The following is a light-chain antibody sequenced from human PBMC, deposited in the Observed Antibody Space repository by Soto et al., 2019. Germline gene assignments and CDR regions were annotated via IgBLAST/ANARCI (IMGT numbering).Light chain of an antibody. Sequence: SALTQPASVSGSPGQSITISCTGTSSDVGGYNYVSWYQQRPGKAPKFMIYDVSNRPSGVSTRFSGSKSGNTASLTTSGLQAEDEADYYCNSYTTSNTRQIVFGTGTKVTVL. J-gene: IGLJ1*01. CDR2: DVS. V-gene: IGLV2-14*01. CDR3: NSYTTSNTRQIV. CDR1: SSDVGGYNY.